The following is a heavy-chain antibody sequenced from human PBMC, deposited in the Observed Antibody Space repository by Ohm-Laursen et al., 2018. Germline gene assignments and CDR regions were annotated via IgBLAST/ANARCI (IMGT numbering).Heavy chain of an antibody. CDR2: IYYSGST. D-gene: IGHD3-3*01. V-gene: IGHV4-39*01. CDR3: ARAFWNGYNDAFDV. Sequence: SETLSLTCTVSGGSISSGGYCWGWIRQPPGKGLEWIGNIYYSGSTYYNPSLRSRLTVSVDTSKNQFSLKLSSVTATDTAVYYCARAFWNGYNDAFDVWGQGTMVTVSS. J-gene: IGHJ3*01. CDR1: GGSISSGGYC.